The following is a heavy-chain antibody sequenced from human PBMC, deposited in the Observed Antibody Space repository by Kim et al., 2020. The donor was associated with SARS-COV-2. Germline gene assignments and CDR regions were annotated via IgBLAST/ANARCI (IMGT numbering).Heavy chain of an antibody. J-gene: IGHJ3*02. CDR3: TTASRYCSSTSSYIAFDN. CDR1: GFTFSNAW. Sequence: GGSLRLSCAASGFTFSNAWMSWVRQAPGKGLEWVGRIKSKTDGGTTDYAAPVKGRFTISRCDSKHTLYMHMNSLKTGDPAVYYYTTASRYCSSTSSYIAFDNWGHRTMVTVSS. D-gene: IGHD2-2*02. V-gene: IGHV3-15*01. CDR2: IKSKTDGGTT.